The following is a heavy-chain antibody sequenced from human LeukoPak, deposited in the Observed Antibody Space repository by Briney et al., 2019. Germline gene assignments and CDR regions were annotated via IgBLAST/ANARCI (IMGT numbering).Heavy chain of an antibody. CDR1: GFTFSGYA. CDR3: AKVTGGDMITYGGLDY. V-gene: IGHV3-23*01. CDR2: IIGSGDTT. J-gene: IGHJ4*02. Sequence: GGSLRLSCAASGFTFSGYAMSWVRQAPGKGLEWVSAIIGSGDTTYYAASVKGRLTISGDNSKNTLYLQMNSLRAEDTAVYYCAKVTGGDMITYGGLDYWGQGTLVTVSS. D-gene: IGHD3-16*01.